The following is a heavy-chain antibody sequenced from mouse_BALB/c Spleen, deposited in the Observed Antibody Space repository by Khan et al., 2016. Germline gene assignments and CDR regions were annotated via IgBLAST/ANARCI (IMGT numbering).Heavy chain of an antibody. CDR3: ARDDQDYDAWFAS. J-gene: IGHJ3*01. Sequence: QVQLKESGPGLVAPSQSLSITCTVSGFSLTNSGVHWIRQPPGKGLEWLGVIWPGGSTDYNSALMSRLSITKDNSQNQVFLKMISPQTDDTAMYYCARDDQDYDAWFASWGQGTLVIVSA. V-gene: IGHV2-9*02. D-gene: IGHD2-4*01. CDR1: GFSLTNSG. CDR2: IWPGGST.